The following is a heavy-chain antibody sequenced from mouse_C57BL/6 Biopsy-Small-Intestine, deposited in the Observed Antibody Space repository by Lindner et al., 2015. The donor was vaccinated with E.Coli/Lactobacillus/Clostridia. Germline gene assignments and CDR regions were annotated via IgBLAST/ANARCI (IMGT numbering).Heavy chain of an antibody. Sequence: SVKVSCKASGYTFTSYYIHWVRQAPGQGLEWMGIINPSGGYTTYAQKLQGRVTMTRDTSTSTVYMELNSLRSEDTAVYYCARASYDFWSDFDYWGQGTLVTVSS. CDR1: GYTFTSYY. V-gene: IGHV1-59*01. CDR2: INPSGGYT. CDR3: ARASYDFWSDFDY. J-gene: IGHJ4*01. D-gene: IGHD2-12*01.